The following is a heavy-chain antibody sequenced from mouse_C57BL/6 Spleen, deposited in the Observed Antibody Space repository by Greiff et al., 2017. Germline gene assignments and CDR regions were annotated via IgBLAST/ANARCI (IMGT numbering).Heavy chain of an antibody. Sequence: QVQLKESGPELVKPGASVKISCKASGYAFSSSWMHWVKQRPGKGLEWIGWICPGDGDINYNGKFKGQVTLTGDKSSSTAYMQLCSLTSKESAVYICARLYDGYYEFAYWGQGTLVTVSA. CDR3: ARLYDGYYEFAY. J-gene: IGHJ3*01. D-gene: IGHD2-3*01. CDR1: GYAFSSSW. CDR2: ICPGDGDI. V-gene: IGHV1-82*01.